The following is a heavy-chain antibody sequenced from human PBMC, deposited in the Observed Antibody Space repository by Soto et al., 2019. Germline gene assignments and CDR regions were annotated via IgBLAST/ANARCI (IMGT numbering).Heavy chain of an antibody. V-gene: IGHV3-23*01. CDR1: GFTFSTYA. D-gene: IGHD3-10*01. Sequence: EIQLLESGGGLAQPGGSLRLSCEASGFTFSTYAMRWVRQAPGKGLEWISVISGNGGSTYYADSVKGRFTISRDNSKNQRYLEMKSLRAEDTAVYYCAKGWITMVRYHHAMDVWGNGTKVTVSS. J-gene: IGHJ6*04. CDR2: ISGNGGST. CDR3: AKGWITMVRYHHAMDV.